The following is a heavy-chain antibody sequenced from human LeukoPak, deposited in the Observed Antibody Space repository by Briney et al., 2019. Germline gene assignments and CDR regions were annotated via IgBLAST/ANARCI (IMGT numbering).Heavy chain of an antibody. CDR2: INVSGGST. CDR1: GFTFSNYA. CDR3: ARDRTLGYCSSNGCRGAFDI. V-gene: IGHV3-23*01. Sequence: PGGSLRLSSAASGFTFSNYAMGWDRQAPGKGLEWVSGINVSGGSTFYADSVRGRFTISRDNSKNTLYLQMNSLRAEDTAVYYCARDRTLGYCSSNGCRGAFDIWGQGTMVTVSS. J-gene: IGHJ3*02. D-gene: IGHD2-2*01.